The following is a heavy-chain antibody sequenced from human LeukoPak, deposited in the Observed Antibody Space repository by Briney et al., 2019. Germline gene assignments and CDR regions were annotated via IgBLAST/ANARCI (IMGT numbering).Heavy chain of an antibody. D-gene: IGHD6-13*01. Sequence: GESLKISCQGSGYSFTSYWIGRVRPTPGKGLEWMGTIYPGDSHTRYSPSLRGQATISADKSISTAYLQWSSLKSSDTAMYYCARRIIAAAGTDVRGWFDPWGQGTLVTVSS. J-gene: IGHJ5*02. V-gene: IGHV5-51*01. CDR1: GYSFTSYW. CDR3: ARRIIAAAGTDVRGWFDP. CDR2: IYPGDSHT.